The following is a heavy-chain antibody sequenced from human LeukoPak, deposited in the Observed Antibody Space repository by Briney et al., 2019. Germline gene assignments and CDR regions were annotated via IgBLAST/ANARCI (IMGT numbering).Heavy chain of an antibody. V-gene: IGHV5-51*01. D-gene: IGHD6-6*01. CDR1: GYSFTSYW. J-gene: IGHJ4*02. CDR3: ATSYSSSSHFDY. CDR2: IYPGDSNT. Sequence: GESLKISCQASGYSFTSYWIGWVRQMPGKGLEWMGIIYPGDSNTKYSPSFQAQVTISADKSISTAYLQWSSLKASDTAMYYCATSYSSSSHFDYWGQGTLVTVSS.